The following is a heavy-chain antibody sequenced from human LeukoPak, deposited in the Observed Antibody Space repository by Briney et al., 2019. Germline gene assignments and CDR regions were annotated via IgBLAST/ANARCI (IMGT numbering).Heavy chain of an antibody. J-gene: IGHJ5*02. Sequence: GGSLRLSCAASGFTFSIYWMHWVRQVPGKGLVWVSRIKSDGSSIMYADSVRGRFTISRDIAMNTLYLQMNSLRAEDTAVYYCARDLDYVVRAKFDLWGQGTLVTVSS. CDR3: ARDLDYVVRAKFDL. V-gene: IGHV3-74*03. CDR1: GFTFSIYW. CDR2: IKSDGSSI. D-gene: IGHD3-16*01.